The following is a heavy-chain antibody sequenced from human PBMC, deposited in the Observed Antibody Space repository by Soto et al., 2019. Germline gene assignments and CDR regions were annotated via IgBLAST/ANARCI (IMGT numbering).Heavy chain of an antibody. CDR1: GFTLSTFA. Sequence: PGGSLRLSCEASGFTLSTFAMHWVRQAPGKGLEWVATTSYDGLNTFYGESVRGRFSISRDTSQNTLFLQMNSLKTEDTAVYYCAKSSSGLGDYFHTWDREALLTTSS. J-gene: IGHJ4*01. CDR2: TSYDGLNT. CDR3: AKSSSGLGDYFHT. D-gene: IGHD3-10*01. V-gene: IGHV3-30-3*02.